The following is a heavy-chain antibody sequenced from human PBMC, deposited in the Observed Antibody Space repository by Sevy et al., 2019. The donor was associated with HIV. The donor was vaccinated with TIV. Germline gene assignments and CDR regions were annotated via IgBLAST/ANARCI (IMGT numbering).Heavy chain of an antibody. Sequence: VSLRLSCAASGFTFSSYSMNWVRQAPGKGLEWVSYISSSTSTIYYADSVKGRFTISRDNAKNSLYLQMNSLRDEDTAVYYCARGAIFGVSDRITYYFDYWGQGTLVTVSS. V-gene: IGHV3-48*02. J-gene: IGHJ4*02. CDR3: ARGAIFGVSDRITYYFDY. D-gene: IGHD3-3*01. CDR1: GFTFSSYS. CDR2: ISSSTSTI.